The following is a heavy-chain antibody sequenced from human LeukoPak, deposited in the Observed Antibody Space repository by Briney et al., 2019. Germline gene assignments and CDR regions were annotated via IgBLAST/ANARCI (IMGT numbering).Heavy chain of an antibody. CDR2: INPNSGGT. Sequence: GASVKVSCKASGYTFSNFQINWVRQAPGQGLEWMGWINPNSGGTNYAQKFQGRVTMTRDTSISTAYMELSRLRSDDTAVYYCARTPDYPFDYWGQGTLVTVSS. D-gene: IGHD4-11*01. V-gene: IGHV1-2*02. CDR3: ARTPDYPFDY. CDR1: GYTFSNFQ. J-gene: IGHJ4*02.